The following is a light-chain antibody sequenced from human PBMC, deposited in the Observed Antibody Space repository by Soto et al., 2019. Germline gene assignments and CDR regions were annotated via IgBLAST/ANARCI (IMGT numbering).Light chain of an antibody. Sequence: QSVLTQPASVSGSPGQSITISCTGTSSDVGGYNYVSWYQQHPGKAPKLMIYDVSNRPSGVSNRFSGSKSGNTASLTISGLQAEDDTDYYCSSYTSSSIYVFGTGTKLTV. J-gene: IGLJ1*01. CDR3: SSYTSSSIYV. CDR1: SSDVGGYNY. CDR2: DVS. V-gene: IGLV2-14*01.